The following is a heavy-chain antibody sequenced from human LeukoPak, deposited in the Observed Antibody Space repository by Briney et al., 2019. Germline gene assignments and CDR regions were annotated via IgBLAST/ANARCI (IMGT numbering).Heavy chain of an antibody. CDR3: ARSLRYYYGSGHIGDFDY. CDR2: INHSGST. D-gene: IGHD3-10*01. Sequence: PSETLSLTCTVSGGSISSSSYYWGWIRQPPGKGLEWIGEINHSGSTNYNPSLKSRVTISVDTSKNQFSLKLSSVTAADTAVYYRARSLRYYYGSGHIGDFDYWGQGTLVTVSS. CDR1: GGSISSSSYY. J-gene: IGHJ4*02. V-gene: IGHV4-39*07.